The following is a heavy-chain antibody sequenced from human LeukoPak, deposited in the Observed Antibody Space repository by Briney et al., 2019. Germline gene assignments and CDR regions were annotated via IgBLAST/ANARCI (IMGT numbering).Heavy chain of an antibody. J-gene: IGHJ4*02. CDR1: GFTFRTYW. D-gene: IGHD3-22*01. CDR3: ATDLTHYYDTSGYFDY. Sequence: GGSLRLSCAASGFTFRTYWMHWVRQAPGKGLVWVSRINTDGSSTSYADSVKGRFTISRDNAKNTLYLQMNSLRAEDTAVYYCATDLTHYYDTSGYFDYWGQGTLVAVSS. CDR2: INTDGSST. V-gene: IGHV3-74*01.